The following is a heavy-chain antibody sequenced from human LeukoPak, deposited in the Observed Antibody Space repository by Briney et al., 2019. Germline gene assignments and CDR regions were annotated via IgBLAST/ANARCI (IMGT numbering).Heavy chain of an antibody. V-gene: IGHV4-61*05. CDR2: IYYSGST. CDR3: ARGFSSSSTVYYYYYMDV. CDR1: GGSISSSSYY. Sequence: SETLSLTCTVSGGSISSSSYYWGWIRQPPGKGLEWIGYIYYSGSTNYNPSLKSRVTISVDTSKNQFSLKLSSVTAADTAIYYCARGFSSSSTVYYYYYMDVWGKGTTVTVSS. J-gene: IGHJ6*03. D-gene: IGHD6-6*01.